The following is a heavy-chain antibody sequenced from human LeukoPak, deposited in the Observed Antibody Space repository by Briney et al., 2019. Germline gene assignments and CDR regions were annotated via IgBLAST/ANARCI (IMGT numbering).Heavy chain of an antibody. D-gene: IGHD4-17*01. CDR1: GYTLTELS. V-gene: IGHV1-24*01. J-gene: IGHJ5*02. Sequence: ASVRASSKVSGYTLTELSMHWVRQAPGKGLEWMGGFDPEDGETIYAQKFQGRVTMTEDTSTDTAYMELSSLRSEDTAVYYGATAATVALSGWLDLWPQGTLVTVSS. CDR2: FDPEDGET. CDR3: ATAATVALSGWLDL.